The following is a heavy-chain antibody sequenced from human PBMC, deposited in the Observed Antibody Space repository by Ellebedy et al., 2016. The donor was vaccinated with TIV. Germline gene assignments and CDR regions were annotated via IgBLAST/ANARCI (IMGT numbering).Heavy chain of an antibody. CDR2: IYNDGRT. CDR3: ATSSVRWGPDAFDI. CDR1: GVSVSGSH. D-gene: IGHD5-24*01. Sequence: GGSLRLXXAASGVSVSGSHMGWVRQAPGKGLEWVSIIYNDGRTYSADSVRGRFTISSDYSKSALFLQMNSVRADDTAVYYCATSSVRWGPDAFDIWGQGTMVTVSS. V-gene: IGHV3-53*01. J-gene: IGHJ3*02.